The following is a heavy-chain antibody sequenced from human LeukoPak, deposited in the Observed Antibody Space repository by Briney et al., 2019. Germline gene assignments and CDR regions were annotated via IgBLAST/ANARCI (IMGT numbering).Heavy chain of an antibody. Sequence: IXXXRXXXGQGLEXMGGIIPIFGTANYAQKFQGRVTITADESTSTAYMELSSLRSEDTAVYYCARESGSITDWSDPWGQGTLVTVSS. D-gene: IGHD3-3*01. J-gene: IGHJ5*02. V-gene: IGHV1-69*01. CDR2: IIPIFGTA. CDR3: ARESGSITDWSDP.